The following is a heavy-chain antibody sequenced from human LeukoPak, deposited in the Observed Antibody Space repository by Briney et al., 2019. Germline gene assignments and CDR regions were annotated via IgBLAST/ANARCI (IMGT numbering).Heavy chain of an antibody. J-gene: IGHJ6*03. CDR1: GYTFTTYG. D-gene: IGHD5-18*01. CDR2: ISTFNGHT. V-gene: IGHV1-18*01. CDR3: ARVDTVNYYYYMDV. Sequence: ASVKVSCKASGYTFTTYGISWVRQAPGHGLEWMGWISTFNGHTNYAQSRQDRVTMTTDTSTSTVYMELSSLISDDTAVYYCARVDTVNYYYYMDVWGKGTPVTISS.